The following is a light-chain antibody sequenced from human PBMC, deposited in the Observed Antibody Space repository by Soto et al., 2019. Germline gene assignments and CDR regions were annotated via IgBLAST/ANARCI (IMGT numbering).Light chain of an antibody. CDR1: QSVSSSY. CDR2: GAS. CDR3: QQYCDSPQT. Sequence: EIVLTKSPGTRSLSPGERATLSCRASQSVSSSYLAWYQQKPGQAPRHLIYGASSRATGIPDRFSGSGSGTDFTLTITRLEPEDFAVYYCQQYCDSPQTFGPGTKVDIK. J-gene: IGKJ1*01. V-gene: IGKV3-20*01.